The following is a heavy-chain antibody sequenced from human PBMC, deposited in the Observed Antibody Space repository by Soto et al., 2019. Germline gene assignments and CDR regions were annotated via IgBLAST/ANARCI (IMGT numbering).Heavy chain of an antibody. J-gene: IGHJ6*03. Sequence: GGSLRLSCAASGFTFSSYGMHWVRQAPGKGLEWVAVISYDGSNKYYADSVKGRFTISRDNSKNTLYLQMNSLRAEDTAVYYCAKDSLVAGYYYYYYMDVWGKGTTVTVSS. CDR3: AKDSLVAGYYYYYYMDV. V-gene: IGHV3-30*18. CDR2: ISYDGSNK. D-gene: IGHD2-15*01. CDR1: GFTFSSYG.